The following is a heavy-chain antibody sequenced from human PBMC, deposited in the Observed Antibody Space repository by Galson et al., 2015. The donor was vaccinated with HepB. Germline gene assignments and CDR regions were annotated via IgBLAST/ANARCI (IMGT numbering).Heavy chain of an antibody. J-gene: IGHJ5*02. V-gene: IGHV4-31*03. CDR1: GYAISSGGFY. CDR2: ISHTGGT. Sequence: TLSLTCTVSGYAISSGGFYWSWIRQRPGKGLDWLGYISHTGGTYYNPSLGGRLTLSADRWKNKFSLRLQSLTAADTAIYYCARTEEPTTLGRGGLLFDPWGQGTLVIGSS. CDR3: ARTEEPTTLGRGGLLFDP. D-gene: IGHD2/OR15-2a*01.